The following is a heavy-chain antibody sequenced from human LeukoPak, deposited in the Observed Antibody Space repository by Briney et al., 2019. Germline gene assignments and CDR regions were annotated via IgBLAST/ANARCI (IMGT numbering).Heavy chain of an antibody. CDR3: ARRVVVPAANDY. CDR1: GYTFTGYY. V-gene: IGHV1-18*04. J-gene: IGHJ4*02. Sequence: ASVKVSCKASGYTFTGYYMHWVRQAPGQGLEWMGWISAYNGNTNYAQKLQGRVTMTTDTSTSTAYMELRSLRSDDTAVYYCARRVVVPAANDYWGQGTLVTVSS. D-gene: IGHD2-2*01. CDR2: ISAYNGNT.